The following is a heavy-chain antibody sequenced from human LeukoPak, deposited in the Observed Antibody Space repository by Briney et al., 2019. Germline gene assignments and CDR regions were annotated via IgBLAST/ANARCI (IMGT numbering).Heavy chain of an antibody. J-gene: IGHJ4*02. CDR3: AKDRRYNSGWSGGDY. V-gene: IGHV3-23*01. D-gene: IGHD6-19*01. Sequence: GGSLRLACAASGFTFSSYAMSWVRQAPGKGLEWVSAISGSGSSTYYADSVKGRFTISRDNSKNTLYLQMNSLRAEDTAVYYCAKDRRYNSGWSGGDYWGQGTLVTVSS. CDR2: ISGSGSST. CDR1: GFTFSSYA.